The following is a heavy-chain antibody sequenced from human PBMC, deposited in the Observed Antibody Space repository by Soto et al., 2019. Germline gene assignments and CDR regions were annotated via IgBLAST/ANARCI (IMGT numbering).Heavy chain of an antibody. D-gene: IGHD4-17*01. Sequence: GASVKVSCKASGYNFTRFGISWVRQAPGQGLEWMGWISAHNGDTNYVQKLQGRVTMTTDTSTRTTYMELRSLRYDDTAVYYCARGLENGDYANWFDPWGQGTLVTVSS. V-gene: IGHV1-18*01. J-gene: IGHJ5*02. CDR2: ISAHNGDT. CDR3: ARGLENGDYANWFDP. CDR1: GYNFTRFG.